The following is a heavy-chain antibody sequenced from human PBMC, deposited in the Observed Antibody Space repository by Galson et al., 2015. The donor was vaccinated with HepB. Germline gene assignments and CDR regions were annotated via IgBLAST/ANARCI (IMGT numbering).Heavy chain of an antibody. CDR1: GFTFGDYY. V-gene: IGHV3-11*01. CDR3: ARVSKRDTYFYGSGTYSYFDY. J-gene: IGHJ4*02. CDR2: ISSSGRTI. D-gene: IGHD3-10*01. Sequence: SLRLSCAASGFTFGDYYMSWIRQAPGKGLEWVSYISSSGRTIYYSDSVKGRFTISRDNARNSLYLQMTGLRAEDTAVYYCARVSKRDTYFYGSGTYSYFDYWGQGTLVTVSS.